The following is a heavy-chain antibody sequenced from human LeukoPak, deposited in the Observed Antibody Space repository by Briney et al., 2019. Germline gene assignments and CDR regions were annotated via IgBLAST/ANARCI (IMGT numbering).Heavy chain of an antibody. V-gene: IGHV3-7*01. CDR1: GFTFSSYW. J-gene: IGHJ6*03. Sequence: GGSLRLSCAASGFTFSSYWMSWVRQAPGKGLEWVANIKQDGSEKYYVDSVKGRFTISRDNAKNSLYLQMNSLRAEDTAVYYCARLLPRYYYYYMDVGGKGTTVTVSS. CDR3: ARLLPRYYYYYMDV. CDR2: IKQDGSEK. D-gene: IGHD1-26*01.